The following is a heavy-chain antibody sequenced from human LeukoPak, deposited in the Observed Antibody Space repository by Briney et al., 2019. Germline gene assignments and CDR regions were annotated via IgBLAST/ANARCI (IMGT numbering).Heavy chain of an antibody. Sequence: GGSLRLSCAASGFTFSSYAMHWVRQAPGKGLEWVAVISYDGSNKYYADSVKGRFTISRDNSKNTLYLQMNSLRAEDTAVYYCARGIVVLLLRQVGDNSIPFDYWGQGTLVTVSS. CDR1: GFTFSSYA. J-gene: IGHJ4*02. D-gene: IGHD3-22*01. CDR2: ISYDGSNK. V-gene: IGHV3-30*04. CDR3: ARGIVVLLLRQVGDNSIPFDY.